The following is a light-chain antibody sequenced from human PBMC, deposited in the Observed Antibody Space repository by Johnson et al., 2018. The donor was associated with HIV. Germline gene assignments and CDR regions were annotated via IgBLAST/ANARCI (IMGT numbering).Light chain of an antibody. J-gene: IGLJ1*01. V-gene: IGLV1-51*01. CDR1: SSNIGNNY. CDR2: DNN. Sequence: QSVLTQPPSVSAAPGQKVTISCSGSSSNIGNNYVYWYQQLPGTAPKLLIYDNNKRPSGIPDRLSGSKSGTSATLGITGLQTGDEADYYCGTWDSSLSAFYVFGTGTKVTVL. CDR3: GTWDSSLSAFYV.